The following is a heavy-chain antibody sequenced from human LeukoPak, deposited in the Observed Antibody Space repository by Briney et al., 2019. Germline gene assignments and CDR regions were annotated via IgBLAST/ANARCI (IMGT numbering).Heavy chain of an antibody. J-gene: IGHJ4*02. D-gene: IGHD2-2*01. CDR3: TRDASDIVAVPAAVGPFDL. CDR1: GFTFSSYA. V-gene: IGHV3-64*01. CDR2: ISGNGVST. Sequence: GGSLRLSCAASGFTFSSYAMYWVRRTPGKGLEYVSVISGNGVSTHYATSVKGRFTISRDNSKNMLYLQMGSLRAEDMAEYYCTRDASDIVAVPAAVGPFDLWGQGTLVTVSS.